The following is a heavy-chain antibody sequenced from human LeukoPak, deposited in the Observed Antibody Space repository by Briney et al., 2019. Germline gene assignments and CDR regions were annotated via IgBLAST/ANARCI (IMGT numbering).Heavy chain of an antibody. Sequence: MSSETLSLTCSVSGDSITGYSWRWIRQTPGKGLEWIGYIYYNGDTHYHPSLNSRLSMSVDTPKKQFSLNLRSVTAADTAVYYCVRGPYGSSISNWFDPWGEGLLVTVSS. D-gene: IGHD3-10*01. CDR3: VRGPYGSSISNWFDP. CDR2: IYYNGDT. J-gene: IGHJ5*02. CDR1: GDSITGYS. V-gene: IGHV4-59*01.